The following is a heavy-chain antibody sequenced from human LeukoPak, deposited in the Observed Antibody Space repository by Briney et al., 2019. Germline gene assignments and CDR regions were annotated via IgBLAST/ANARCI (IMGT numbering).Heavy chain of an antibody. CDR1: GFTFSRYW. V-gene: IGHV3-7*01. Sequence: PGGSLRLSCAASGFTFSRYWMSWVRQAPGKGLEWVANIKEDGSEKYYVDSVKGRFTISRDNAKNSLFLQMNSLRAEDTAVYYCACAVGYSNWGQGTLVTVSS. D-gene: IGHD4-11*01. J-gene: IGHJ4*02. CDR3: ACAVGYSN. CDR2: IKEDGSEK.